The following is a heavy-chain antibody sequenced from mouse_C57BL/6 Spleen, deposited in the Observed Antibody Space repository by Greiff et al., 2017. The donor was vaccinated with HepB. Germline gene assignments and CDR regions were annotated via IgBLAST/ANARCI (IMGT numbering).Heavy chain of an antibody. V-gene: IGHV1-42*01. CDR2: INPSTGGT. D-gene: IGHD6-1*01. CDR1: GYSFTGYY. J-gene: IGHJ2*01. CDR3: ARWSLFDY. Sequence: EVKLVESGPELVKPGASVKISCKASGYSFTGYYMNWVKQSPEKSLEWIGEINPSTGGTTYNQKFKAKATLTVDKSSSTAYMQLKSLTSEDSAVYYCARWSLFDYWGQGTTLTVSS.